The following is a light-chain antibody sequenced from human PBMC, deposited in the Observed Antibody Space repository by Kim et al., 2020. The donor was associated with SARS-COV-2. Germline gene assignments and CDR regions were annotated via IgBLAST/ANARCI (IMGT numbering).Light chain of an antibody. CDR1: ETVSNSY. V-gene: IGKV3-20*01. Sequence: EIVLTQSPGTLSLSPGERATLSCRASETVSNSYVAWYQQKPGQAPRLLIYGASSRATDIPDRFSASGSGTDFTLTISRLEPEDFAVYYCQHYSRSLYTFGQGTKLEIK. CDR2: GAS. CDR3: QHYSRSLYT. J-gene: IGKJ2*01.